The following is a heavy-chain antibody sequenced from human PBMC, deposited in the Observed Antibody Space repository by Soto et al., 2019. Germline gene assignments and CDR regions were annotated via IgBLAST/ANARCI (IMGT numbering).Heavy chain of an antibody. CDR3: ARQWGSGSYALFPSFDY. D-gene: IGHD3-10*01. J-gene: IGHJ4*02. CDR1: GYSFTSYW. Sequence: GESLKISCKGSGYSFTSYWIGWVRQMPGKGLEWMGIIYPGDSDTRYSPSFQGQVTISADKSISTAYLQWSSLKASDTAMYYCARQWGSGSYALFPSFDYWGQGTLVTVSS. V-gene: IGHV5-51*01. CDR2: IYPGDSDT.